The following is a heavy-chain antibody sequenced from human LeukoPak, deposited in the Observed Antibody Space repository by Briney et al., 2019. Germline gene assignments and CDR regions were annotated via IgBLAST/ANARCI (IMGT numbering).Heavy chain of an antibody. CDR1: GFTFSRYS. D-gene: IGHD1-26*01. Sequence: PGGSLRLSWAASGFTFSRYSMSWVRQAPGKGLEWVSSISISSSYIYYADSVKGRFTISRDNSKNTLYLQMNSLRAEVTAVYYCAKGGGSYLTFDYWGQGTLVTVSS. V-gene: IGHV3-21*04. CDR3: AKGGGSYLTFDY. CDR2: ISISSSYI. J-gene: IGHJ4*02.